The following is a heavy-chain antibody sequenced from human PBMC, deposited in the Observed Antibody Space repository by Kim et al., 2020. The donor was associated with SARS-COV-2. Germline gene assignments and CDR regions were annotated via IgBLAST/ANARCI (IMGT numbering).Heavy chain of an antibody. V-gene: IGHV3-7*01. D-gene: IGHD6-13*01. Sequence: GGSLRLSCAASGFTFSSYWMSWVRQAPGKGLEWVANIKQDGSEKYYVDSVKGRFTISRDNAKNSLYLQMNSLRAEDTAVYYCARDSRSSSWYWLKGKTTPKGNYFDYWGQGTLVTVSS. J-gene: IGHJ4*02. CDR1: GFTFSSYW. CDR2: IKQDGSEK. CDR3: ARDSRSSSWYWLKGKTTPKGNYFDY.